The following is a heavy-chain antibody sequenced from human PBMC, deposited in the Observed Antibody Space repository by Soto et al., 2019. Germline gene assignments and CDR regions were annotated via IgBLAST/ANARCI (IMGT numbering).Heavy chain of an antibody. CDR3: ARVRGYYAGGEVDY. D-gene: IGHD1-26*01. Sequence: QVQLVESGGGVVQPGRSLRLSCAASGFTFSSYAMHWVRQAPGKGLEWVAVISYDGSNKYYADSVKGRFTISRDNSKNTLYLQMNRLRAEDAAVYYCARVRGYYAGGEVDYWGQGTLVTVSS. V-gene: IGHV3-30-3*01. J-gene: IGHJ4*02. CDR1: GFTFSSYA. CDR2: ISYDGSNK.